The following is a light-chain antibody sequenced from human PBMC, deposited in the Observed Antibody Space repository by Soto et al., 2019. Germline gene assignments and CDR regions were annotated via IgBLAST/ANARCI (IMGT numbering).Light chain of an antibody. J-gene: IGKJ1*01. CDR3: QQYNSYPWT. V-gene: IGKV3-11*01. CDR2: DAS. Sequence: EIVLTQSPATLSLSPGERATLSCRASRSVSSYLAWYQQKPGQAPRLLISDASNRAPGIPARFSGSGSGTDFTLTISSLEPEDFATYYCQQYNSYPWTFGQGTKVDIK. CDR1: RSVSSY.